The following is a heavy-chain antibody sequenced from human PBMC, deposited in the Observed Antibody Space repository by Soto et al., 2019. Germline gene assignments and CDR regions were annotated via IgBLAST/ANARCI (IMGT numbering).Heavy chain of an antibody. Sequence: WGSLRLSCAASGFTFSSYAMHWVRQAPGKGLEYVSAISSNGGSTYYANSVKGRFTISRDNSKNTLYLQMGSLRAEDMAVYYCARDKCSSTSCRSSAFDIWGQGTMVTVSS. CDR2: ISSNGGST. D-gene: IGHD2-2*01. CDR1: GFTFSSYA. V-gene: IGHV3-64*01. CDR3: ARDKCSSTSCRSSAFDI. J-gene: IGHJ3*02.